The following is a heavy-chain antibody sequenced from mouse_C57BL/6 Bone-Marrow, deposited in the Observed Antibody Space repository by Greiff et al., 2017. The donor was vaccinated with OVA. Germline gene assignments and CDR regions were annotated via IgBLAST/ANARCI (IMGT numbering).Heavy chain of an antibody. CDR3: TTWSPFAY. V-gene: IGHV14-4*01. J-gene: IGHJ3*01. CDR2: IDPANGDT. CDR1: GFNITDDY. Sequence: VQLQQSGAELVRPGASVKLSCTASGFNITDDYMHWVKQRPEQGLEWIGWIDPANGDTEYASKFQGKATITADTSSNTAYLQLSSLTSEDTAVYYCTTWSPFAYWGQGTLVTVSA.